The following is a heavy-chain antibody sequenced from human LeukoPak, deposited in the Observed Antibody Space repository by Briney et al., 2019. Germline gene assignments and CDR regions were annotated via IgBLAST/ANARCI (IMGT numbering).Heavy chain of an antibody. J-gene: IGHJ5*02. Sequence: SETLSLTCTVSGGSISSYYWSWIRQPAGKGLEWIGRIYTSGSTNYNPSLKSRVTMPVDTSKNQFSLKLSSVTAADTAVYYCASSPPAPYGSGTKGGNWFDPWGQGTLVTVSS. CDR2: IYTSGST. D-gene: IGHD3-10*01. CDR3: ASSPPAPYGSGTKGGNWFDP. CDR1: GGSISSYY. V-gene: IGHV4-4*07.